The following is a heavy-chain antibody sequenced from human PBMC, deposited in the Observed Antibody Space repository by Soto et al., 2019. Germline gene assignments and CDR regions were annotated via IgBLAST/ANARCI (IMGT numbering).Heavy chain of an antibody. CDR3: ASDVSGDYRFHP. Sequence: AETLSLTCTVSGGSISSYYWSWIRQAPGKGLEWIGYIYYSGSTNYNPSLKSRVTISVDTSKNQFSLTLSSVTAADTAVYYCASDVSGDYRFHPWGQATLVTLSS. CDR2: IYYSGST. V-gene: IGHV4-59*01. CDR1: GGSISSYY. J-gene: IGHJ5*02. D-gene: IGHD4-17*01.